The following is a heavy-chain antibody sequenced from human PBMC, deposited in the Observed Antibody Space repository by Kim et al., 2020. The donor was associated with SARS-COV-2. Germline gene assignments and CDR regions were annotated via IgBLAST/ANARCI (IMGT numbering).Heavy chain of an antibody. CDR1: GVSISSYY. CDR3: AGTARGAIFDY. CDR2: IYYTGSA. V-gene: IGHV4-59*08. Sequence: SETLSLTCSVSGVSISSYYWSWIRQPPGKGLEWIGYIYYTGSANYNPSLRSRVTISVDTSKNQFSLKLSSVTAADTAVYYCAGTARGAIFDYWGRGALVTVSS. D-gene: IGHD3-10*01. J-gene: IGHJ4*02.